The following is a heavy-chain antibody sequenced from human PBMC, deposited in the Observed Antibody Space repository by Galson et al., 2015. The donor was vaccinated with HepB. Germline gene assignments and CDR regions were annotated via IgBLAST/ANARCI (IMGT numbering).Heavy chain of an antibody. V-gene: IGHV3-53*01. Sequence: SLRLSCAASGFTVSSNYMSWVRQAPGKGLEWVSVIYSGGSTYYADSVEGRFTISRDNSKSTLYLQMNSLRAEDTAVYYCARVGIRGLGLNWGQGTLVTVSS. D-gene: IGHD2-15*01. CDR3: ARVGIRGLGLN. CDR2: IYSGGST. J-gene: IGHJ4*02. CDR1: GFTVSSNY.